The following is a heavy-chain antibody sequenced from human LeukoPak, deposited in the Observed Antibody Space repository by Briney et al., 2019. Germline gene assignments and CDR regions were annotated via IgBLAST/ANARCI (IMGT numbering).Heavy chain of an antibody. J-gene: IGHJ6*03. Sequence: PSETLSLTCVVYGGSFSGYYWSCIRQAPGKGLEWIREISHGGITKYNPSLTSRVTISVDSSKKQLSLNLTSVTAADTAVYYCARGIAVAVDYYYYYMDVWGKGTTVTVSS. CDR1: GGSFSGYY. CDR3: ARGIAVAVDYYYYYMDV. V-gene: IGHV4-34*01. D-gene: IGHD6-19*01. CDR2: ISHGGIT.